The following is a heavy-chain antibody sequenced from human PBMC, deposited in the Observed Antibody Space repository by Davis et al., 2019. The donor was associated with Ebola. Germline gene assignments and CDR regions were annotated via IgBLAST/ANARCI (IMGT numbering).Heavy chain of an antibody. CDR1: GFTFSDYY. CDR3: ARAPRYGGSFDY. J-gene: IGHJ4*02. D-gene: IGHD4-23*01. V-gene: IGHV3-11*04. CDR2: ISSSGSTI. Sequence: GESLKISCAASGFTFSDYYMSWIRQAPGKGLEWVSYISSSGSTIYYADSVKGRFTISRDNAKNSLYLQMNSLRAEDTAVYYCARAPRYGGSFDYWGQGTLVTVSS.